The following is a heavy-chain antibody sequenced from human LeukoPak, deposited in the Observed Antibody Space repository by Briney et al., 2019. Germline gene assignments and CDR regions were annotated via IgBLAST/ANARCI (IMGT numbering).Heavy chain of an antibody. J-gene: IGHJ3*02. CDR1: GGTFSSYA. D-gene: IGHD3-3*01. V-gene: IGHV1-69*06. CDR2: IIPIFGTA. CDR3: ASSPFWLDAFDI. Sequence: ASVKVSCKASGGTFSSYAISWGRQAPGQGLEWMGGIIPIFGTANYAQKFQGRVTITADKSTSTAYMELSSLRSEDTAVYYCASSPFWLDAFDIWGQGTMVTVSS.